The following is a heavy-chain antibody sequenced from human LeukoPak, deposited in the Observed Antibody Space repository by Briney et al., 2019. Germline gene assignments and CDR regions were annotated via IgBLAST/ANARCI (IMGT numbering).Heavy chain of an antibody. D-gene: IGHD2-15*01. J-gene: IGHJ6*04. V-gene: IGHV4-61*08. Sequence: SETLSLTCTVSRGSVSRSAYYWSWIRQPPGKGLEWIGYIYYTGSTDYNPSLKRRASISVDTSKNQFSLKLTSVTAADTAVYYCARDVQGDLPQYCSGGNCYSDYYGMDVWGKGTTVIVSS. CDR3: ARDVQGDLPQYCSGGNCYSDYYGMDV. CDR1: RGSVSRSAYY. CDR2: IYYTGST.